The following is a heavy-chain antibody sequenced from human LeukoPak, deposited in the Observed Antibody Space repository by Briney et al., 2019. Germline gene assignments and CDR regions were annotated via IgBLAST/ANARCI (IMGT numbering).Heavy chain of an antibody. V-gene: IGHV4-4*08. J-gene: IGHJ5*02. D-gene: IGHD2-2*01. CDR3: ATSRQLLDNWFDP. CDR1: GDFITAYY. CDR2: IYTSGST. Sequence: SETLSLTCTVSGDFITAYYWSWIQQPPGKGLEWIGRIYTSGSTNYNPSLKSRVTISVDTSKNQFSLKLSSVTAADTAVYYCATSRQLLDNWFDPWGQGTLVTVSS.